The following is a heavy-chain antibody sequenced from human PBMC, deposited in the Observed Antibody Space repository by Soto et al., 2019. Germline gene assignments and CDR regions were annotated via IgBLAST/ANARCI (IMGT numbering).Heavy chain of an antibody. Sequence: GGSLRLSCAASGFTFSSYSMNWVRQAPGKGLEWVSYISSSSSTIYYADSVKGRFTISSDNAKNSLYLQMNSLRDEDTAVYYCAREDTVVTPGAEYFQHWGQGTLVTVSS. CDR3: AREDTVVTPGAEYFQH. J-gene: IGHJ1*01. V-gene: IGHV3-48*02. CDR2: ISSSSSTI. D-gene: IGHD2-21*02. CDR1: GFTFSSYS.